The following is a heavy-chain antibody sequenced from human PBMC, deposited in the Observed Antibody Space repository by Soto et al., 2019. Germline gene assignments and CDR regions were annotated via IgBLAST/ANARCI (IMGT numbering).Heavy chain of an antibody. D-gene: IGHD5-18*01. CDR2: ISYDGSNK. J-gene: IGHJ4*02. V-gene: IGHV3-30-3*01. Sequence: QVQLVESGGGVVQPGRSLRLSCAASGFTFSSYAMHWVRQAPGKGLEWVAVISYDGSNKYSADSVKGRFTISRDNSKNTLYLQMNSLRAEDTAVYYCARDQSYSYGYYFDYWGQGTLVTVSS. CDR3: ARDQSYSYGYYFDY. CDR1: GFTFSSYA.